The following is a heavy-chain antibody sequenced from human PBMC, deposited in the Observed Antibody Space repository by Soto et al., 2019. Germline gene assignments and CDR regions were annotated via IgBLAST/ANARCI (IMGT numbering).Heavy chain of an antibody. CDR3: ARVWRQQLVRFDY. CDR1: GGSVSSGSYY. J-gene: IGHJ4*02. D-gene: IGHD6-13*01. V-gene: IGHV4-61*01. Sequence: SETLSLTCTVSGGSVSSGSYYWSWIRQPPGKGLEWIGYIYYSGSTNYNPSLKSRVTISVDTSKNQFSLKLSSATAADTAVYYCARVWRQQLVRFDYWGQGTLVTVSS. CDR2: IYYSGST.